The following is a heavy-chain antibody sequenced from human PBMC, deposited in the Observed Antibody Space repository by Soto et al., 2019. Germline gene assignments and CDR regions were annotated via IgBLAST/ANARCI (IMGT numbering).Heavy chain of an antibody. V-gene: IGHV4-59*01. CDR1: GGSISGYY. CDR2: IYSSGTT. CDR3: ARGSGSSHPFDY. Sequence: SETLSLTCTVSGGSISGYYWSWIRQTPGKGLEWIGYIYSSGTTNYKSSLKSRVTISLDTPKNHFSLNVRSMTAADTAVYYCARGSGSSHPFDYSGQGILVTVSS. D-gene: IGHD2-15*01. J-gene: IGHJ4*02.